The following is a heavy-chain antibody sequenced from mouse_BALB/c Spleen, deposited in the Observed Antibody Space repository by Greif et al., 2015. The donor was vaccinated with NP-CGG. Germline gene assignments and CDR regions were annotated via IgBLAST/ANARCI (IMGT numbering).Heavy chain of an antibody. CDR1: GYTFTSYW. CDR3: ARGYGSYWFFDV. D-gene: IGHD2-14*01. Sequence: DLVKPGASVKLSCKASGYTFTSYWINWIKQRPGQGLEWIGRIAPGSGSTYYNEMFKGKATLTVDTSSSTAFIQLSSLASEDSAVYFCARGYGSYWFFDVWGAGTPVTVSS. V-gene: IGHV1S41*01. J-gene: IGHJ1*01. CDR2: IAPGSGST.